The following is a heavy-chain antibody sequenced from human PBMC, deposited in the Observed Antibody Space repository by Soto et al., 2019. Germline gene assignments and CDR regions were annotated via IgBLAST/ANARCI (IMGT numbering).Heavy chain of an antibody. V-gene: IGHV1-2*02. CDR2: VGPKSGGT. Sequence: ASVKVSCKASGYTFSGYYIHWVRQAPGQAPEWVGEVGPKSGGTRYAQKFQGRVTMTKDTSITTVYMELRNLSPDDTAVYFCGRGRSGELVIFYWGQGTLVTVSS. D-gene: IGHD3-10*01. CDR1: GYTFSGYY. J-gene: IGHJ4*02. CDR3: GRGRSGELVIFY.